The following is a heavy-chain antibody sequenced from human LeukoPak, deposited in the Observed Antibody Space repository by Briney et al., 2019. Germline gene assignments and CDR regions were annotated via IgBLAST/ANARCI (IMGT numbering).Heavy chain of an antibody. V-gene: IGHV4-59*01. J-gene: IGHJ4*02. Sequence: SSETLSLTCTVSGGSISSYYWSWIRQPPGKGLEWIGYIYYSGSTNYNPSLKSRVTISVDTSKNQFSLKLRSVTPAYTAVYYCARERGGSEIFDYWGQETLVTFSS. CDR2: IYYSGST. CDR1: GGSISSYY. CDR3: ARERGGSEIFDY. D-gene: IGHD1-14*01.